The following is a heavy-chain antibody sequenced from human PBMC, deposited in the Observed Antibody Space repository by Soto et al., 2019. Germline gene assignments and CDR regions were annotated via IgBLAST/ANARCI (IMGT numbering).Heavy chain of an antibody. V-gene: IGHV6-1*01. Sequence: SQTLSLTCAISGDSVSSNSAAWNWIRQSPSRGLEWLGRTYYRSKWYNDYAVSVKSRITINPDTSKNQFSLQLNSVTPEDTAVYYCAREPGYSSSWYEVYYYYGMDVWGQGTTVTV. J-gene: IGHJ6*02. CDR3: AREPGYSSSWYEVYYYYGMDV. CDR1: GDSVSSNSAA. CDR2: TYYRSKWYN. D-gene: IGHD6-13*01.